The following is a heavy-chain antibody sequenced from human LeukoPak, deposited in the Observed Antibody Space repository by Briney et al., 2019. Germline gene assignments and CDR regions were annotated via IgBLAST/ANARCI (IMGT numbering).Heavy chain of an antibody. CDR1: GITVSGHY. D-gene: IGHD3-16*01. CDR3: ASLGY. CDR2: IYSGGST. V-gene: IGHV3-66*02. Sequence: GGSLRLSCAVSGITVSGHYMTCVRLAPGKGLDWVSAIYSGGSTYYADSVKGRFTISRDNSKNTLYLQMNSLRPEDTAVYYCASLGYWGQGTLVTVSS. J-gene: IGHJ4*02.